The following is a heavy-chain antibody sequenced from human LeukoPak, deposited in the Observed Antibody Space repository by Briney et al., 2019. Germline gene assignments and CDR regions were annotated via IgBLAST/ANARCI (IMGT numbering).Heavy chain of an antibody. V-gene: IGHV3-23*01. CDR2: ISGSAGST. Sequence: GGSLRLSCVASGFTFRSYAMSWVRQAPGKGLEWVSTISGSAGSTYYADSVKGRFTISRDNSKNTLYLQMDSLRAEDTAIYYCAKGPRYGIGYCSGGSCYGDYYYYMDVWGKGTTVTISS. CDR1: GFTFRSYA. D-gene: IGHD2-15*01. J-gene: IGHJ6*03. CDR3: AKGPRYGIGYCSGGSCYGDYYYYMDV.